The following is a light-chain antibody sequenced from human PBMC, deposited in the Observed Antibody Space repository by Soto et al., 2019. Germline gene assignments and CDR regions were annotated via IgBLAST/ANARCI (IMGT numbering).Light chain of an antibody. CDR1: SSNLGDNT. V-gene: IGLV1-44*01. Sequence: QSVLTQPPSASGTPGQRVTISCSTSSSNLGDNTVNWYQLVPGTAPKLLIYSYDQRPSGVPDRFSGSKSGTSASLAISGLQSEDEADYYCAAWDASLDGYVFGTGTKVTVL. CDR3: AAWDASLDGYV. J-gene: IGLJ1*01. CDR2: SYD.